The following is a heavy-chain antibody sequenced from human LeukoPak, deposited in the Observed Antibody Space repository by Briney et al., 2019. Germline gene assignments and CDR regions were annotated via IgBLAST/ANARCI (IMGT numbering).Heavy chain of an antibody. CDR3: ARSCYYDSSGYYYSPPDY. D-gene: IGHD3-22*01. J-gene: IGHJ4*02. CDR2: ISSSGGTI. V-gene: IGHV3-11*01. CDR1: GFSFSDYY. Sequence: GGSLRLSCAASGFSFSDYYMSWLRQAPGEGLEWISYISSSGGTIYYGGSVKGRFTISRDNAQNLLYLQMNSLRDEDTAVYYCARSCYYDSSGYYYSPPDYWGQGTLVTVSS.